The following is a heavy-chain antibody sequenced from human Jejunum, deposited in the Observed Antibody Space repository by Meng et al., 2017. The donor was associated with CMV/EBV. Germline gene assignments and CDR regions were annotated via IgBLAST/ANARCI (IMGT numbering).Heavy chain of an antibody. D-gene: IGHD3-10*01. CDR2: IYTSGNI. CDR1: GFIVSANY. CDR3: AKGGFGRPLDY. Sequence: CAGSGFIVSANYMNWVRQAPGKGLEWVSVIYTSGNIYYADSVKGRFTISRDNSRNTAYLQMDSLRDEDTAVYYCAKGGFGRPLDYWGQGTRVTVSS. V-gene: IGHV3-53*01. J-gene: IGHJ4*02.